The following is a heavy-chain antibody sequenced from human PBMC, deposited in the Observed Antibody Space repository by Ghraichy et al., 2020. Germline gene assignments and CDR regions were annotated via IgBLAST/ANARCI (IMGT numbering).Heavy chain of an antibody. V-gene: IGHV3-48*01. CDR2: ISSSSSTI. D-gene: IGHD2-2*02. J-gene: IGHJ4*02. Sequence: GGSLRLSCAASGFTFSSYSMNWVRQAPGKGLEWVSYISSSSSTIYYADSVKGRFTISRDNAKNSLYLQMNSLRAEDTAVYYCARGIYCSSTSCYSWDYFDYWGQGTLVTVSS. CDR3: ARGIYCSSTSCYSWDYFDY. CDR1: GFTFSSYS.